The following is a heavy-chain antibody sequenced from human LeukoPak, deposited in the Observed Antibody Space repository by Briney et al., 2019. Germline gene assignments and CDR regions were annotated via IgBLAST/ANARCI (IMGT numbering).Heavy chain of an antibody. J-gene: IGHJ3*02. CDR3: ARGNRPYGEHEAFDI. CDR2: IDHSGST. CDR1: DESFSGYY. Sequence: SETLSLTCAVYDESFSGYYCSWIRQPPRKGLVWIGEIDHSGSTNYNPSLQSRVTISVDTSKNQFSLKVSSVSAADTAVYYCARGNRPYGEHEAFDIWGHGTTVTVSP. V-gene: IGHV4-34*01. D-gene: IGHD3-10*01.